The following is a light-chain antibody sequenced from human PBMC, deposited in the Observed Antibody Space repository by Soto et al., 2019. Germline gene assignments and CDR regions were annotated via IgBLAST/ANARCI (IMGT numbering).Light chain of an antibody. Sequence: EVVLTQSPATLSLSPGERATLSCRASQSVGSYLGWYQQKPGQAPRLLIYDASTRAAGIPARFSGGGSATDFTLIISSLEPEDSAVYYCQQRSNWITFGQGTRLEIK. CDR1: QSVGSY. CDR2: DAS. J-gene: IGKJ5*01. V-gene: IGKV3-11*01. CDR3: QQRSNWIT.